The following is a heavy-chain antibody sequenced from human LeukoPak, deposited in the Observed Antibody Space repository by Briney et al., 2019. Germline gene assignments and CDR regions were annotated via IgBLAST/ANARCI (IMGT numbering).Heavy chain of an antibody. D-gene: IGHD2-2*01. J-gene: IGHJ6*03. V-gene: IGHV3-30*02. CDR3: AKIPIVVVPAAPYYYYMDV. CDR2: IWYDGSNK. CDR1: GFTFSSYG. Sequence: GGSLRLSCAASGFTFSSYGMHWVRQAPGKGLEWVAVIWYDGSNKYYADSVKGRFTISRDNSKNTLYLQMNSLRAEDTAVYYCAKIPIVVVPAAPYYYYMDVWGKGTTVTVS.